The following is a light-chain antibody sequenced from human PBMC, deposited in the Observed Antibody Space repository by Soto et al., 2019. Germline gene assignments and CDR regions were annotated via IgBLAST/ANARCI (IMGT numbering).Light chain of an antibody. CDR2: KAS. CDR1: QSISSW. V-gene: IGKV1-5*03. Sequence: DIQMTQSPSTLSASVGDRVTITCRASQSISSWLAWYQQKPGKAPKLLIYKASSLESGVPSRFSCSGSGREFTLTISTLQPYDFATYYCQQYNSYPYTFGKGTKLEIK. CDR3: QQYNSYPYT. J-gene: IGKJ2*01.